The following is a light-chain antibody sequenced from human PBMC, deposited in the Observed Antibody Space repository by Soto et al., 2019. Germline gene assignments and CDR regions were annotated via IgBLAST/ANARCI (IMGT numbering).Light chain of an antibody. Sequence: DIQMTQSPSTLSASVGDRVTITCRATQSIDILLAWYQQKPGKAPNLLIYKASILESGVPSRLSGSASWTEFTLTISSPQPDDFARYDCQQYYRYPWTFGQGTKVEIK. J-gene: IGKJ1*01. CDR2: KAS. CDR1: QSIDIL. V-gene: IGKV1-5*03. CDR3: QQYYRYPWT.